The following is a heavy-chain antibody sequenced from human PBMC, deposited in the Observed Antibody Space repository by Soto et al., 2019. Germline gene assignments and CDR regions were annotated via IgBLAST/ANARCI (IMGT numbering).Heavy chain of an antibody. J-gene: IGHJ4*02. CDR3: ARSTYYYDSSGYYYPYYFGY. D-gene: IGHD3-22*01. Sequence: SETLSLTCTVSGGSISSGGYYWSWIRQHPGKGLEWIGYIYYSGSTYYNPSLKSRVTISVDTSKNQFSLKLSSVTAADTAVYYCARSTYYYDSSGYYYPYYFGYWGQGTLVTVSS. CDR2: IYYSGST. V-gene: IGHV4-31*03. CDR1: GGSISSGGYY.